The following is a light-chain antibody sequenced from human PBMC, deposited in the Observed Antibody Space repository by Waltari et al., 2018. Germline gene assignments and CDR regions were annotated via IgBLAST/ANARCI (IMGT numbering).Light chain of an antibody. V-gene: IGLV1-44*01. CDR1: RSNIGSNT. CDR2: SNN. CDR3: AAWDDSLNGRVV. Sequence: QSVLTQPPSASGTPGQRVTISSSGSRSNIGSNTVNWYQQLPGTAPKLLIYSNNQRPSGVPDRFSGSKSGTSASLAISGLQSEDEADYYCAAWDDSLNGRVVFGGGTKLTVL. J-gene: IGLJ2*01.